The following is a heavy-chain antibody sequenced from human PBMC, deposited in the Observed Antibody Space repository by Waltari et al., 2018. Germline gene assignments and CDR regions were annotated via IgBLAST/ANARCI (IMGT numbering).Heavy chain of an antibody. CDR3: ARPKYYGSGSYEAFDI. D-gene: IGHD3-10*01. J-gene: IGHJ3*02. CDR2: TLPADADT. CDR1: GSIFPRSW. V-gene: IGHV5-51*01. Sequence: EVQLVQAGAEVKKTGASLKISCKGSGSIFPRSWIGWVRKLPRKGLEWRVNTLPADADTRYNPSFKGQVTIASDKSISTAHRQCGILKSSDTAMDYCARPKYYGSGSYEAFDIWGQGTMVTVSS.